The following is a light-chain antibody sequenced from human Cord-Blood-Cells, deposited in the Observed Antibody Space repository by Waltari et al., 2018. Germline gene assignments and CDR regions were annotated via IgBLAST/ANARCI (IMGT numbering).Light chain of an antibody. V-gene: IGLV2-11*01. CDR3: CSYAGSYTYV. Sequence: QSALTQPRPVSGSPGPSVTISCTGTSSDVGGYNYFSWYQQHPGKAPKLMIYDVSKRPSGVPDRFSGSKSGNTASLTISGLQAEDEADYYCCSYAGSYTYVFGTGTKVTVL. J-gene: IGLJ1*01. CDR1: SSDVGGYNY. CDR2: DVS.